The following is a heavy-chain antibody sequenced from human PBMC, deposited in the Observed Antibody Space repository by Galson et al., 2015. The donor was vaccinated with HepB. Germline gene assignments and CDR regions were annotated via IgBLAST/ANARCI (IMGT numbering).Heavy chain of an antibody. V-gene: IGHV3-43*01. D-gene: IGHD1-26*01. J-gene: IGHJ4*02. Sequence: SLRLSCAASGLTFSDYTMHWVRQVPGKGLEWVALLSWDGESPYYADSARGRFTISRDNRENSLYLHMSSLRTDDTALYYCASDRASGSYYLEHWGQGTLVTVSS. CDR3: ASDRASGSYYLEH. CDR2: LSWDGESP. CDR1: GLTFSDYT.